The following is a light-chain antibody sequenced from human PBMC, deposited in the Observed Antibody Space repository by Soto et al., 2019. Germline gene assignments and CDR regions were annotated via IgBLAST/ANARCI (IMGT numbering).Light chain of an antibody. CDR3: QQYGTSPLMYT. CDR1: QSVTSNY. V-gene: IGKV3-20*01. CDR2: GAS. Sequence: EVVLTQSPGTLSLSPGERATLSCRASQSVTSNYLAWYQQRPGQAPRLLIYGASIRATGVPDMFSGSGSGTDFTLTITRLEPEDFAVYYCQQYGTSPLMYTFGQGTKLDIK. J-gene: IGKJ2*01.